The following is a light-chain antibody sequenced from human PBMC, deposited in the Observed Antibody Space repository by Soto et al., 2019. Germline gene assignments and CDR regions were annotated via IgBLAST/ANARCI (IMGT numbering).Light chain of an antibody. J-gene: IGLJ1*01. V-gene: IGLV2-18*02. CDR3: SSYTSSSTHV. CDR2: DVS. Sequence: QSALTQPPSVSGSPGQSVTISCTGTSSDVGSYNRVSWYQQPPGTAPKLMIYDVSNRPSGVPNRFSGSKSGNTASLTISGLQAEYEADYYCSSYTSSSTHVFGPGTEVTV. CDR1: SSDVGSYNR.